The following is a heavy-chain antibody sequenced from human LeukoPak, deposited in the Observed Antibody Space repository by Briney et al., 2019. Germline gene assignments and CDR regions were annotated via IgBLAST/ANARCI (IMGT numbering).Heavy chain of an antibody. V-gene: IGHV3-15*01. J-gene: IGHJ6*02. CDR1: GFTFNKAR. CDR2: IKSKTDGGTT. D-gene: IGHD1-1*01. CDR3: TTKFHTKYYGMDV. Sequence: KPGGSLRLSCAASGFTFNKARMNWVRQGPGQGLEWVGRIKSKTDGGTTDYAAPVKGRFTISRDDSKNTLYLQMNSLKTEDTAVYYCTTKFHTKYYGMDVWGQGTTVTVSS.